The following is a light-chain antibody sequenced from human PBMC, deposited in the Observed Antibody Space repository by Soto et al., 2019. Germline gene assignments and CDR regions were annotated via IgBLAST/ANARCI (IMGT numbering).Light chain of an antibody. CDR3: QVRDVRPS. J-gene: IGKJ1*01. CDR1: QSVGTS. Sequence: IVLTQSPVTLAVSPGERAVLSCRASQSVGTSSAWYQHKPGQAPRLFIYDASKRAPGIPARFSGSGSGTDFTLTISSLEPEDFAVYYCQVRDVRPSLGPGTRV. CDR2: DAS. V-gene: IGKV3-11*01.